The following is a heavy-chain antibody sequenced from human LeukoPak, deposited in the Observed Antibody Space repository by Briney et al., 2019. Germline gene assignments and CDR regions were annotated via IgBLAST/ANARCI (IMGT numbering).Heavy chain of an antibody. Sequence: GASVKVSCKASGGTFSSYAISWVRQAPGQGLEWVGGIIPIFGTANYAQKFQGRVTMTRDTSINTAYMELSGLRSEDTAVYYCARVARWNSGSYYSFDYWGQGTLVTVSS. CDR2: IIPIFGTA. J-gene: IGHJ4*02. D-gene: IGHD1-26*01. CDR1: GGTFSSYA. V-gene: IGHV1-69*05. CDR3: ARVARWNSGSYYSFDY.